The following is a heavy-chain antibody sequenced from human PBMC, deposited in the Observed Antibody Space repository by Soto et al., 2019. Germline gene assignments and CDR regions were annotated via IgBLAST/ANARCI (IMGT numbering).Heavy chain of an antibody. D-gene: IGHD4-4*01. CDR2: ISVKNDDT. CDR3: ARLTTLSSPKYRFYYYMDI. V-gene: IGHV1-18*01. J-gene: IGHJ6*03. CDR1: GYTFSNYG. Sequence: QVQLAQSGPELKKPGASLEVSCRASGYTFSNYGISWVRQVPGQGLEWMAWISVKNDDTNFAQKFQGRLSVTTDTSTSTAYLNLRSLRSDDTAVYYCARLTTLSSPKYRFYYYMDIWGKGTTVTVSS.